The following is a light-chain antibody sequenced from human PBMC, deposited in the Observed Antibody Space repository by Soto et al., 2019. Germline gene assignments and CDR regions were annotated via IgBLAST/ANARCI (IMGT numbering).Light chain of an antibody. CDR3: QQYDVDSGT. CDR1: QSIGVW. CDR2: DAS. J-gene: IGKJ1*01. V-gene: IGKV1-5*01. Sequence: DIQMTQSPSTLSSFVGYRVTITCRASQSIGVWLAWYQQKPGKAPKLLIYDASNLQTGVPSRFSGSGSGTEFTLTISSLQPDDFATYYCQQYDVDSGTFGQGTTVDIK.